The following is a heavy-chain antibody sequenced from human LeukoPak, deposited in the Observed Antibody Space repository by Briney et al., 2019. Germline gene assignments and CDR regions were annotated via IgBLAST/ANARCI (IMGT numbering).Heavy chain of an antibody. CDR2: IGTAGDT. CDR3: ARGGYCSSTSCYKGDYYMDV. J-gene: IGHJ6*03. D-gene: IGHD2-2*02. V-gene: IGHV3-13*01. Sequence: GGSLRLSCAASGFTFSSYDMHWVRQATGKGLEWVSAIGTAGDTYYPGSVKGRFTISRENAKNSLYLQTNSLRAGDTAVYYCARGGYCSSTSCYKGDYYMDVWGKGTTVTVSS. CDR1: GFTFSSYD.